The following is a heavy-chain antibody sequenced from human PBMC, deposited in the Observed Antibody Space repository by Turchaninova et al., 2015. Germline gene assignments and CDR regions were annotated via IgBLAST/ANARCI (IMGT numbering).Heavy chain of an antibody. J-gene: IGHJ3*01. CDR3: VAGSTP. V-gene: IGHV1-2*02. D-gene: IGHD1-1*01. Sequence: QERLVQSGAEVKEPGASVRVSCEASGYDFTAFSLHWVRQDPGQGLEWLGWIYPKTGDNLYSPKLPCRVSRTSDTSIPTAFMELRSLRPDDTGIDFCVAGSTPWGQGTMVTVSS. CDR1: GYDFTAFS. CDR2: IYPKTGDN.